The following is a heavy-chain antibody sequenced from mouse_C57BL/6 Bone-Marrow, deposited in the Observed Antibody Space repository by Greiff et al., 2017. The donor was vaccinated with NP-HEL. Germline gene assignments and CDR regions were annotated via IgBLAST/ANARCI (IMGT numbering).Heavy chain of an antibody. CDR2: INPSSGYT. Sequence: VPLQHSWSAVSPPFSSFNLSFKASGYTFTSYWMHWVKQRPGQGLEWIGYINPSSGYTKYNQKFKDKATLTADKSSSTAYMQLSSLTYEDSAVYYCARFQTGPWFAYWGQGTLVTVSA. D-gene: IGHD4-1*01. V-gene: IGHV1-7*01. CDR1: GYTFTSYW. J-gene: IGHJ3*01. CDR3: ARFQTGPWFAY.